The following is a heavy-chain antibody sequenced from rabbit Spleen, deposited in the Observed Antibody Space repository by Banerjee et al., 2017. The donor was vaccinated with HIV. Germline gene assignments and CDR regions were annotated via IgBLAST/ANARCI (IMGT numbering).Heavy chain of an antibody. D-gene: IGHD4-2*01. V-gene: IGHV1S45*01. CDR1: GIDFSNYYY. CDR3: ARDAAGREDFNL. J-gene: IGHJ4*01. CDR2: IYGGGSVSSIT. Sequence: QEQVVESGGGLVKPGGTLTLTCKASGIDFSNYYYMYWVRQAPGKGLEWIACIYGGGSVSSITYYATWAKGRFTISKTSSTTVTLQMTSLTAADMATYFCARDAAGREDFNLWGPGTLVTVS.